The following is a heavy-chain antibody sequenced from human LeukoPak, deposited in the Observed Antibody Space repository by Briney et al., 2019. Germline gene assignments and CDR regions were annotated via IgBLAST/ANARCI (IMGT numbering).Heavy chain of an antibody. V-gene: IGHV1-8*01. J-gene: IGHJ4*02. Sequence: ASVKVSCKASGYTFSSYDISWVRQATGQGLEWMGWMNPNSGNAGYAQRFQGRVTMTRNNSISTAYMELTSLRSEDTAVYYCGRPLQRGSWTQRALDYWGQGTLVTVSS. CDR3: GRPLQRGSWTQRALDY. CDR2: MNPNSGNA. D-gene: IGHD3-10*01. CDR1: GYTFSSYD.